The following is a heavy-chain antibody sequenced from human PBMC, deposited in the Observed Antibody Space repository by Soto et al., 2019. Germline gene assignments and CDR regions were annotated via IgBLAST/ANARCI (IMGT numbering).Heavy chain of an antibody. CDR1: GFTFRSYA. J-gene: IGHJ2*01. Sequence: DVQLLESGGGLVQPGGSLRLSCAASGFTFRSYAMSWVRRAPGKGLEWVSGISGSGISTHYADSVKGRFTVSRDNSKNTLCLQMNSLRAEDTAVYNCAKEPVGPDWYFDLWGRGTLVTVSS. CDR2: ISGSGIST. CDR3: AKEPVGPDWYFDL. V-gene: IGHV3-23*01.